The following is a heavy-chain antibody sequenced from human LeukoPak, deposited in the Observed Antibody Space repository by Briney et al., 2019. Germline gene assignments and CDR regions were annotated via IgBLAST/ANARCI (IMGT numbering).Heavy chain of an antibody. Sequence: PSETLSLTCTVSGGSISGSNYYWGWVRQPPGKGLEWIGSIYYSGSTYYSPSLKSRVTISVDTSKNQFSLKLSSVTAADTAVYYCARSHWGPFGSRIANWFGPRGQGTLVTVSS. CDR3: ARSHWGPFGSRIANWFGP. CDR2: IYYSGST. CDR1: GGSISGSNYY. D-gene: IGHD7-27*01. J-gene: IGHJ5*02. V-gene: IGHV4-39*07.